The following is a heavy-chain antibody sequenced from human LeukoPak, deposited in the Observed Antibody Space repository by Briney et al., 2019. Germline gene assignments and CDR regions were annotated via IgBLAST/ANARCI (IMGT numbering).Heavy chain of an antibody. CDR3: ARRGSNPRAFDY. CDR2: INWNGGST. V-gene: IGHV3-20*04. CDR1: GFTFDDYG. Sequence: GGSLRLSCTASGFTFDDYGMSWVRQAPGKGLEWVSGINWNGGSTGYADSVKGRFTISRDNAKNSLYLQMNSLRAEDTALYYCARRGSNPRAFDYWGQGTLVTVSS. D-gene: IGHD4-11*01. J-gene: IGHJ4*02.